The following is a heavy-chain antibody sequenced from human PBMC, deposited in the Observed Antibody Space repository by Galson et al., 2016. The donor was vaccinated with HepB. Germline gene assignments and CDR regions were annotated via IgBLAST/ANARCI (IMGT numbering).Heavy chain of an antibody. CDR3: ARAGSKHGDPVDY. J-gene: IGHJ4*02. Sequence: SLRLSCAASGFTFSTYDMHWVRQTTGKGLEWVSGIGIAGDTFYPDSVKGRFTVSRENGKNSLYLQMNSLRAGDTAVYYCARAGSKHGDPVDYWGPGTLVTVST. CDR2: IGIAGDT. D-gene: IGHD4-17*01. V-gene: IGHV3-13*04. CDR1: GFTFSTYD.